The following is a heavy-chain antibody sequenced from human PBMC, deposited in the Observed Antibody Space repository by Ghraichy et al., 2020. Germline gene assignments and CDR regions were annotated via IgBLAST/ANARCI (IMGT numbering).Heavy chain of an antibody. CDR3: ARDLVRDAYWGFDP. CDR1: GGSISSYY. D-gene: IGHD5-24*01. Sequence: SETLSLTCSVSGGSISSYYWSWIRQPPGKGLEWIGCIYYSGSTKYNPSLKSRVTISVDTSKNQFSLNLRSVTAADTAVYYCARDLVRDAYWGFDPWGQGRLVTVSS. CDR2: IYYSGST. V-gene: IGHV4-59*01. J-gene: IGHJ5*02.